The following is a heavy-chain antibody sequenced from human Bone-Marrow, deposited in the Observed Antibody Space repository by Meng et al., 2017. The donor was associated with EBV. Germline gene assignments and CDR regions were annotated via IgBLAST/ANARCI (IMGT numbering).Heavy chain of an antibody. V-gene: IGHV1-18*01. D-gene: IGHD6-19*01. CDR1: GYTFTRLG. CDR2: INTYTGET. CDR3: ARAERVAVAGTSWPDDY. Sequence: VQSGSQSEKAGALVEGSCQASGYTFTRLGKDLVRQAPGQGLEWMGWINTYTGETVSGRSVQGRVTFTADPSTNTVYMELSSLRPGDTAVYYCARAERVAVAGTSWPDDYWGQGTLVTVSS. J-gene: IGHJ4*02.